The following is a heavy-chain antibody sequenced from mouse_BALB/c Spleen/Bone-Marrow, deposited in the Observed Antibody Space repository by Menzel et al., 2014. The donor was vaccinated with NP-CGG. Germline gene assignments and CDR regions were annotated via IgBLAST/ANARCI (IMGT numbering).Heavy chain of an antibody. J-gene: IGHJ2*01. V-gene: IGHV5-6-3*01. CDR3: ARGNYGNYVDYFDY. D-gene: IGHD2-1*01. CDR1: GFTFSSYG. Sequence: VQLQQSGGGLVQPGGSLKLSCAASGFTFSSYGMSWVRPTPDKRLELVASINSNGGSTYYPDSVKGRFTISRDNAKNTLSLQMSSLKSEDTAMYYCARGNYGNYVDYFDYWGQGTLSQSP. CDR2: INSNGGST.